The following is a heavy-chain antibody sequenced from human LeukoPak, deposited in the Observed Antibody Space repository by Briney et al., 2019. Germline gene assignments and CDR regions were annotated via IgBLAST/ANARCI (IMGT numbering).Heavy chain of an antibody. Sequence: GESLKISCKSSGYSFPNYWIAWVRQMPGKGLEWMGTIYPGDSDTRYSPSFQGQVTISADKSISTAYLQWSSLKASDTAMYYCARGQEGSSWYAEAIDYWGQGTLVTVSS. CDR1: GYSFPNYW. CDR2: IYPGDSDT. D-gene: IGHD6-13*01. CDR3: ARGQEGSSWYAEAIDY. J-gene: IGHJ4*02. V-gene: IGHV5-51*01.